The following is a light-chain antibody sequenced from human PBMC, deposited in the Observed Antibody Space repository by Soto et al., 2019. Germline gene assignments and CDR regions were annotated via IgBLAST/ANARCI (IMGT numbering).Light chain of an antibody. J-gene: IGKJ4*01. CDR1: QNINTN. CDR2: HTP. Sequence: EIEMTQSPATLSLSPGERATLSCRASQNINTNLAWYQQSPGRAPRLFIYHTPTRATGIPDRFSGSGSGTEFTRTISSLQSEDFAPYYCQQYTVWPFTFGGGTRVEIK. V-gene: IGKV3-15*01. CDR3: QQYTVWPFT.